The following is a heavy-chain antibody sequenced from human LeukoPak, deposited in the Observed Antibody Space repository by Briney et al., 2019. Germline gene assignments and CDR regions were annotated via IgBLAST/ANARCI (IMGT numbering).Heavy chain of an antibody. V-gene: IGHV3-21*01. CDR3: AKVGTTANHYFDY. Sequence: GGSLRLSCAASGFTFSTYSMNWVRQAPGKGLEWVSSIDRSSYIYYADSVKGRFTISRDNSKNTLYLQMNSLRAEDTAVYYCAKVGTTANHYFDYWGQGALVTVSS. CDR1: GFTFSTYS. CDR2: IDRSSYI. J-gene: IGHJ4*02. D-gene: IGHD1-26*01.